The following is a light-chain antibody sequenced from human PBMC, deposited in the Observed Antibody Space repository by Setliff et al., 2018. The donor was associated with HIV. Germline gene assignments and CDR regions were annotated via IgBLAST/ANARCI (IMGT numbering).Light chain of an antibody. V-gene: IGLV2-18*02. CDR3: SSYTSISTYV. Sequence: QSALAQPPSVSGSPGRSVTISCTGTSSDVGSYNRVSWYQQPPGTAPKLMIYEVNNRPSGVPDRFSGSKSGNTASLTISGLRAEDEADYYCSSYTSISTYVFGTGTKVTVL. CDR2: EVN. J-gene: IGLJ1*01. CDR1: SSDVGSYNR.